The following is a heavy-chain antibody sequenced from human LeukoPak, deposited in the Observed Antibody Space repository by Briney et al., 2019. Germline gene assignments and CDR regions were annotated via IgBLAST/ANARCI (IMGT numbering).Heavy chain of an antibody. V-gene: IGHV1-2*02. D-gene: IGHD5-24*01. CDR3: ARVVVRDANNYKDY. CDR2: INPNSGGT. J-gene: IGHJ4*02. CDR1: GYTFTGYY. Sequence: ASVKVSCEHSGYTFTGYYMHWVRPAPGQGLEWMGWINPNSGGTNYAQKFQGRVTMTRDTSISTAYMELSRLRSDDTAVYYCARVVVRDANNYKDYWGQGTLVTVSS.